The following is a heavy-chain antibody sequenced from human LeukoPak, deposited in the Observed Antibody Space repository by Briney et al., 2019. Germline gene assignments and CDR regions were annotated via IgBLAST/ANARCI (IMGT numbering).Heavy chain of an antibody. CDR3: ARGTFSYYYDSSGYFDAFEI. J-gene: IGHJ3*02. V-gene: IGHV3-48*03. CDR1: GFTFSRYE. CDR2: ITSSGVTM. Sequence: GGSLRLSCALSGFTFSRYEMSWVRQAPGKGLEWVSSITSSGVTMSYADSVGGRFTISRDNAKNSLYLQMNSLRAEDTAVYYCARGTFSYYYDSSGYFDAFEIRGQGTMVTVSS. D-gene: IGHD3-22*01.